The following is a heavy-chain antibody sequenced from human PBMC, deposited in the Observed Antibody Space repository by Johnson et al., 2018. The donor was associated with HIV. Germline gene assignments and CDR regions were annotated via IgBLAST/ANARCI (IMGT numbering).Heavy chain of an antibody. J-gene: IGHJ3*02. Sequence: VQLVESGGGVVQPGRSLRLSCAASGFTFSSYAMHWVLQAPGKGLEWVSVIYSGGSTYYADSVKGRFTISRDNSKNTLYLQMNSLRAEDTAVYYCARAKGNSYYGSGHDAFDIWGRGTIVTVSS. CDR3: ARAKGNSYYGSGHDAFDI. CDR2: IYSGGST. V-gene: IGHV3-66*01. CDR1: GFTFSSYA. D-gene: IGHD3-10*01.